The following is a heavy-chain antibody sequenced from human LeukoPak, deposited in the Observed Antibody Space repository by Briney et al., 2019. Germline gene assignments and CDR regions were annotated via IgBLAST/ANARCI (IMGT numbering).Heavy chain of an antibody. CDR1: GYTFTSYD. Sequence: ASVKVSCKASGYTFTSYDINWVRQATGQGLEWMGWMNPNSGNTGYAQKFQGRVTMTRNTSISTAYMELSSLRSEDTAMYYCARDNDQLGLDPFDYWGQGTLVTVSS. V-gene: IGHV1-8*01. CDR2: MNPNSGNT. J-gene: IGHJ4*02. D-gene: IGHD1-1*01. CDR3: ARDNDQLGLDPFDY.